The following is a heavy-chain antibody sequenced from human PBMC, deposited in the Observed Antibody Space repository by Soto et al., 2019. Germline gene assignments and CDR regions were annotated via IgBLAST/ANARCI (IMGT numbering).Heavy chain of an antibody. Sequence: PGGSLRRSCAASGFTVSSNYMYWVRPAPGKGLEWVAVISYDGSNKYYADSVKGRFTISRDNSKNTLYLQMNSLSAEDTAVYYCAKDGPPFYWGQGTLVTVSS. CDR2: ISYDGSNK. CDR1: GFTVSSNY. CDR3: AKDGPPFY. V-gene: IGHV3-30*18. J-gene: IGHJ4*02.